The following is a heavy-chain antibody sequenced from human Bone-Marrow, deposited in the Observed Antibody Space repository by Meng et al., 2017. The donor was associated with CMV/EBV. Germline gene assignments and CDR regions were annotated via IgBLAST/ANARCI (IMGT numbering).Heavy chain of an antibody. D-gene: IGHD6-19*01. CDR2: INPSGGST. J-gene: IGHJ6*02. Sequence: ASVKVSCKASGYTFTSYYMHWVRQAPGQGLEWMGIINPSGGSTSYAQKFQGRVTITADKSTSTAYMELSSLRSEDTAVYYCARDRGIAVAGKGYYGMDVWGQGTTVTVSS. CDR3: ARDRGIAVAGKGYYGMDV. V-gene: IGHV1-46*01. CDR1: GYTFTSYY.